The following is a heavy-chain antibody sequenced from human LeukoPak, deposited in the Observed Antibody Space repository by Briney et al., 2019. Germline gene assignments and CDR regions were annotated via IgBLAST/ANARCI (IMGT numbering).Heavy chain of an antibody. Sequence: GGSLRLSCAASGFTFSSYWTSWVRQAPGEGLEWVANIKQDGSEKYYVDSVKGRFTISRDNAKNSLYLQMNSLRAEDTAVYYCARDHPSLNWPRQAHAFDIWGQGTMVTVSS. J-gene: IGHJ3*02. D-gene: IGHD1-1*01. CDR2: IKQDGSEK. CDR3: ARDHPSLNWPRQAHAFDI. V-gene: IGHV3-7*01. CDR1: GFTFSSYW.